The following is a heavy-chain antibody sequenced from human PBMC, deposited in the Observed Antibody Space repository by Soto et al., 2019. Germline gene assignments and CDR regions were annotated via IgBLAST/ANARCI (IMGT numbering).Heavy chain of an antibody. J-gene: IGHJ6*02. CDR3: ARQTIDYGMDV. V-gene: IGHV5-51*01. D-gene: IGHD3-9*01. CDR2: IYPGDSDT. CDR1: GYSFSTFW. Sequence: ESPKISCQGSGYSFSTFWIGWVRQMPGKGLEWMGIIYPGDSDTRYSPSFQGQVTISADKSISTAYLQWSSLKASDTAMYYCARQTIDYGMDVWGQGTTVTVSS.